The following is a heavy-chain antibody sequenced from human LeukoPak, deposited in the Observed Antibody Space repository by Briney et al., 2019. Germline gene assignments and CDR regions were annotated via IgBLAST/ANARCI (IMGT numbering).Heavy chain of an antibody. Sequence: GESLKISCKGSGYSFTTYWIAWVRQMPGKGLEWMGIIYPGDSDTIYSPSFQGQVTIPADKSISTAYLQWSSLRASDTAMYYCARASGAVAGKWNEYWGQGTLVTVSS. D-gene: IGHD6-19*01. V-gene: IGHV5-51*01. CDR1: GYSFTTYW. CDR3: ARASGAVAGKWNEY. CDR2: IYPGDSDT. J-gene: IGHJ4*02.